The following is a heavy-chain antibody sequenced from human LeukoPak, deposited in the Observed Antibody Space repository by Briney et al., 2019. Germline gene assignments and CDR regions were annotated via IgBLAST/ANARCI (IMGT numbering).Heavy chain of an antibody. Sequence: SSETLSLTCAVYGGSFSGYYWSWIRQPPGKGLEWIGEINHSGSTNYNPSLKSRVTISVDTSKNQSSLKLSSVTAADTAVYYCAREGGYSSSWSFDYWGQGTLVTVSS. D-gene: IGHD6-13*01. V-gene: IGHV4-34*01. CDR2: INHSGST. CDR1: GGSFSGYY. J-gene: IGHJ4*02. CDR3: AREGGYSSSWSFDY.